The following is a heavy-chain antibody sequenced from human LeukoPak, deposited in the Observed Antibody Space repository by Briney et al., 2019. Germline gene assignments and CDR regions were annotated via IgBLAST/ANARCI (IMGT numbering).Heavy chain of an antibody. J-gene: IGHJ4*02. D-gene: IGHD3-3*01. CDR1: GGSISSGNYY. CDR2: IYTSGT. V-gene: IGHV4-61*09. CDR3: ARDSLYNFWSGYYHTTYYFDY. Sequence: SETLYLTCTVSGGSISSGNYYWIWIRQPAGKGLEWIGHIYTSGTTYNPSLKSRVTISVDTSKNQFSLNLSSMTATDTAVYYCARDSLYNFWSGYYHTTYYFDYWGQGTLVTVSS.